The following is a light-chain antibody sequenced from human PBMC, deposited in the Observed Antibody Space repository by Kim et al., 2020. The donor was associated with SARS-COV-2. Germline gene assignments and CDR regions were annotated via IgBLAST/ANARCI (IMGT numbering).Light chain of an antibody. V-gene: IGLV2-14*03. Sequence: PVQTSTIACTGTSSDVGGYNYVSWYQQYPGKAPKLMIYDVSNRPSGVSNRFSGSKSGNTASLTISGLQAEDEADYYCSSYTSSARVFGGGTQLTVL. CDR2: DVS. CDR3: SSYTSSARV. CDR1: SSDVGGYNY. J-gene: IGLJ2*01.